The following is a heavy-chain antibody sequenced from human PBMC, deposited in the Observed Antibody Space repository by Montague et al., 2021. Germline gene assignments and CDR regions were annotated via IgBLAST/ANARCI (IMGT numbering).Heavy chain of an antibody. V-gene: IGHV4-38-2*02. CDR1: GYSITTGYY. CDR2: VYHTGAI. J-gene: IGHJ1*01. Sequence: SETLSLTCNVSGYSITTGYYWAWIRQSPERGLEWIGSVYHTGAIYYSPSLKRRVTISVDTSKSQVSLRLSSVIAADTALYYCARLGGGNHSVSRGQGILVPVSP. CDR3: ARLGGGNHSVS. D-gene: IGHD3-16*01.